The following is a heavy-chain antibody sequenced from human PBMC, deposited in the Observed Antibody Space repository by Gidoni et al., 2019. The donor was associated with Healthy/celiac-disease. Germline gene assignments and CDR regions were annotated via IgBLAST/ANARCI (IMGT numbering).Heavy chain of an antibody. D-gene: IGHD3-3*01. CDR2: ISSSGSTI. CDR3: ERDRFLGGGFDY. CDR1: GFTFSSYE. J-gene: IGHJ4*02. Sequence: VQLVESGGVLVHPGGSLSLSCSASGFTFSSYEMNWVRQSPGKGLEWVSYISSSGSTIYYADAVKGRFTIARDNAKNSLYLQMNSLRAEDTAVYYCERDRFLGGGFDYWGQGTLVTVSS. V-gene: IGHV3-48*03.